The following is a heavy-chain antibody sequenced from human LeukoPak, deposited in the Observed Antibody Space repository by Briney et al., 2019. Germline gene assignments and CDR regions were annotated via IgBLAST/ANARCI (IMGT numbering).Heavy chain of an antibody. Sequence: SETLSLTCTVSGDSITSGGYYWSWIRHYPGKGLEWIGYIYYSGTTDYNPSLKSRVTISVDTSKNQFSLKLTSVTAADTAVYYCARDGYCSSTTCYNWFDPWGQGILVTVSS. CDR3: ARDGYCSSTTCYNWFDP. J-gene: IGHJ5*02. V-gene: IGHV4-31*03. D-gene: IGHD2-2*03. CDR1: GDSITSGGYY. CDR2: IYYSGTT.